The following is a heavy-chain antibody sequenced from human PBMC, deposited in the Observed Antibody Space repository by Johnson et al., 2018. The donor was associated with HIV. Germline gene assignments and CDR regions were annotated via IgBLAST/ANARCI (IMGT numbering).Heavy chain of an antibody. CDR1: GFTFSDYY. CDR3: AREQYGGNSNAGDGFDI. Sequence: QMLLVESGGGLVKPGGSLRLSCAASGFTFSDYYMSWIRQAPGKGLEWVSYISSSGSTIYYADSVKGRFTISRDNDKNSLYLQMNSLRAEDTAVYYCAREQYGGNSNAGDGFDIWGQGTMVTVSS. J-gene: IGHJ3*02. D-gene: IGHD4-23*01. CDR2: ISSSGSTI. V-gene: IGHV3-11*04.